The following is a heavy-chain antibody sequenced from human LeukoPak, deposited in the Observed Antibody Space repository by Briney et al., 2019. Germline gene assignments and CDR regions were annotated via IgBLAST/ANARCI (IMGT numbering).Heavy chain of an antibody. D-gene: IGHD2-2*01. CDR1: GFTFSSYA. J-gene: IGHJ3*02. CDR3: TIASRIGYCSSTSCDDAFDI. V-gene: IGHV3-23*01. Sequence: GGSLRLSCAASGFTFSSYAMGWVRQAPGKGLEWVSAISGSGGSTYYADSVKGRFTISRDNSKNTLYLQMNSLRAEDTTLYYNTIASRIGYCSSTSCDDAFDIWGQGTMVTVSS. CDR2: ISGSGGST.